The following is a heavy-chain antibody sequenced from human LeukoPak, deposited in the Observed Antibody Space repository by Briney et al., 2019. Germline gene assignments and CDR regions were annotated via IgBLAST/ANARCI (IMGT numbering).Heavy chain of an antibody. Sequence: TSETLSLTCTVSVGSISSSSYYWGWVRQPPGKGLEWIGSIYYSGSTYYNPSLKSRVTISVETSKNQFSLKLSSVTAADTAVYYCARRVRHHSYYYYGMDVWGQGTTVTVSS. CDR1: VGSISSSSYY. V-gene: IGHV4-39*01. CDR3: ARRVRHHSYYYYGMDV. D-gene: IGHD4-23*01. CDR2: IYYSGST. J-gene: IGHJ6*02.